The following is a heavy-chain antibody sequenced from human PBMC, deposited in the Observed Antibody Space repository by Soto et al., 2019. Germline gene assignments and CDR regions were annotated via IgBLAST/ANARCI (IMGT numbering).Heavy chain of an antibody. V-gene: IGHV1-8*01. CDR1: GYTFTNYD. D-gene: IGHD4-17*01. J-gene: IGHJ4*02. Sequence: QVHLVQSGAEVKKPGASVKVSCKAAGYTFTNYDINWVRQASGQGLEWMGWLTPNSGDTGIAQKFRGRLTMTRNTSISTAYMELSSLRSEDSAVYYCARENGDFDYWGQGSQVTVSS. CDR3: ARENGDFDY. CDR2: LTPNSGDT.